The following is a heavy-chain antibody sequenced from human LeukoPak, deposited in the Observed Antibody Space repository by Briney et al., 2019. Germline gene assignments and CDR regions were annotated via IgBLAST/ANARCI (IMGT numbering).Heavy chain of an antibody. Sequence: GGSLRLSCETSGFIFSNCWMTWVRQAPGKGLEWVANIKQDGSEKYYVDSVKGRFTISRDNAKNSLYLQMNSLRAEDTAVYYCARGGILLWFGELIDYWGQGTLVTVSS. CDR3: ARGGILLWFGELIDY. CDR2: IKQDGSEK. J-gene: IGHJ4*02. CDR1: GFIFSNCW. D-gene: IGHD3-10*01. V-gene: IGHV3-7*01.